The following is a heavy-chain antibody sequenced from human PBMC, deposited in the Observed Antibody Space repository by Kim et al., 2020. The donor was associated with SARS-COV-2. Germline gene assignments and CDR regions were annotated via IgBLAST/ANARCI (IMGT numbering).Heavy chain of an antibody. CDR3: ARDPKVAATRPYYYYGMDV. CDR1: GGTFSSYA. D-gene: IGHD2-15*01. CDR2: IIPIFGTA. V-gene: IGHV1-69*13. Sequence: SVKVSCKASGGTFSSYAISWVRQAPGQGLEWMGGIIPIFGTANYAQKFQGRVTITADESTSTAYMELSSLRSEDTAVYYCARDPKVAATRPYYYYGMDVWGQGTTVTVSS. J-gene: IGHJ6*02.